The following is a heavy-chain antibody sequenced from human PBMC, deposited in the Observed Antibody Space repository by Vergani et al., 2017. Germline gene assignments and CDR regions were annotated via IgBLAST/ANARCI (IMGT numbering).Heavy chain of an antibody. Sequence: VQLVESGGGLVKPGGSLRLSCAASGFTFSSYSMNWVRQAPGKGLEWLAYIGKDGINTRYRDAVKGRFTVSRDNSKDILYLQMDSLRSEDTALYYCAKYVRDSTDGLPDSWGPGTLVIVSS. CDR1: GFTFSSYS. J-gene: IGHJ4*02. V-gene: IGHV3-30*02. CDR2: IGKDGINT. CDR3: AKYVRDSTDGLPDS. D-gene: IGHD2-21*02.